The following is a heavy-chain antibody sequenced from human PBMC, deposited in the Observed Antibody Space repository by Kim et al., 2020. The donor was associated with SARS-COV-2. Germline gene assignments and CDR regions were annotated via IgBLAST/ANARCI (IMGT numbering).Heavy chain of an antibody. V-gene: IGHV3-21*01. J-gene: IGHJ4*02. D-gene: IGHD5-12*01. Sequence: DSVKGRVTISRDNAKNVLYLQMNSLRAEDTAVYYCARDLGYSGYPGGFDYWGQGTLVTVSS. CDR3: ARDLGYSGYPGGFDY.